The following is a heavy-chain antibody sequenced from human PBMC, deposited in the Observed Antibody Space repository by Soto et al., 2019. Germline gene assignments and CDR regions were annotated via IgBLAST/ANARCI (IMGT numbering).Heavy chain of an antibody. CDR3: ARGKLRYCISTSCYRVYNWFDP. J-gene: IGHJ5*02. V-gene: IGHV3-13*01. CDR2: IGTAGDT. D-gene: IGHD2-2*02. CDR1: RFTCNSYD. Sequence: GYLRICCAASRFTCNSYDMHSVRHSTGKGLEWVSAIGTAGDTYYPGSVKGRFTISRENAKNSLYLQMNSLRAGDTAVYYCARGKLRYCISTSCYRVYNWFDP.